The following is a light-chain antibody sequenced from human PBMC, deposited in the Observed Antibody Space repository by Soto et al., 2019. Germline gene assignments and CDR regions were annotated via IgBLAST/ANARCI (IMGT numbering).Light chain of an antibody. CDR3: QQYNSYSLT. V-gene: IGKV1-5*01. J-gene: IGKJ4*01. CDR1: QIISTW. Sequence: DIQMTQSPSTLSASVGDRVTITCRASQIISTWSAWYQQKPGKAPKILIYDGSRLESGVPSRFSGSGSGTEFTLTISSLQPDDFATYYCQQYNSYSLTFGGGTKVDIK. CDR2: DGS.